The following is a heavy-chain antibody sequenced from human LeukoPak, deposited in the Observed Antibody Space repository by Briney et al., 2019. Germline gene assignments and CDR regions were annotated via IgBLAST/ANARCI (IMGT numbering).Heavy chain of an antibody. V-gene: IGHV1-46*01. Sequence: ASVKVSCKASGYTFTSYYMHWVRQAPGQGLEWMGIINPSGGSTSYTQKFQGRVTMTRDTSSSTVYMELSSLRSEDTAVYYCARDIAAAGTLDYWGQGTLVTVSS. CDR1: GYTFTSYY. J-gene: IGHJ4*02. D-gene: IGHD6-13*01. CDR3: ARDIAAAGTLDY. CDR2: INPSGGST.